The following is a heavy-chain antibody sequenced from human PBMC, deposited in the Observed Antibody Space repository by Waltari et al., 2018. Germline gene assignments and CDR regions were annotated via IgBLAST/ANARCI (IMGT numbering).Heavy chain of an antibody. J-gene: IGHJ4*02. V-gene: IGHV1-69*10. Sequence: QVQLVQSGAEVKKPGSSVKVSCKASGGTFSSYAISWVRQAPGQGLEWMGGIIPILGIANDAQKFQGRVTITADKSTSTAYMELSSLRSEDTAVYYCAREVGATLSYYFDYWGQGTLVTVSS. CDR3: AREVGATLSYYFDY. CDR2: IIPILGIA. CDR1: GGTFSSYA. D-gene: IGHD1-26*01.